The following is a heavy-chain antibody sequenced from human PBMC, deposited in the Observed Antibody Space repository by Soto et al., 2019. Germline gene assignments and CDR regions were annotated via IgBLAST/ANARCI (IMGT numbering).Heavy chain of an antibody. CDR3: ARDLRIPAAIYYYYGMDV. CDR2: ISAYNGNT. V-gene: IGHV1-18*04. J-gene: IGHJ6*02. Sequence: QVQLVQSGAEVKKPGASVKVSCKASGYTFTSYGISWVRQAPGQGLEWMGWISAYNGNTNYAQKLQGRVTTTTDTSTSTAYMELRSLRSDDTAVYYCARDLRIPAAIYYYYGMDVWGQGTTVTVSS. CDR1: GYTFTSYG. D-gene: IGHD2-2*01.